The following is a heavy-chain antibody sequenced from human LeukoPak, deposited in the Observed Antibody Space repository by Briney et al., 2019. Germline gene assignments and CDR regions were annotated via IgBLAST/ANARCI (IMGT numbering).Heavy chain of an antibody. CDR1: GFTFSSYS. CDR3: ARDFSKDSLLLLNLIWFDT. Sequence: KPGGSLRLSCAASGFTFSSYSMNWVRQAPGKGLEWVSSISSSSSYIYYADSVKGRFTISRDNAKNSLYLQMNSLRAEDTAVYYCARDFSKDSLLLLNLIWFDTWGEGTLVTVSS. D-gene: IGHD2-15*01. V-gene: IGHV3-21*01. J-gene: IGHJ5*02. CDR2: ISSSSSYI.